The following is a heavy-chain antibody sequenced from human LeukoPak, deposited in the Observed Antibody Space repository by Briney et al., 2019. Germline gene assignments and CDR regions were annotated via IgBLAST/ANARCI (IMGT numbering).Heavy chain of an antibody. CDR1: GFTFSTTW. Sequence: GGSLRLSCAASGFTFSTTWMHWVRQAPGKGLVWVSRINPDGSSTNYADSVKGRFTISRDNSKNTLYLQMNSLRAEDTAVYYCARAQGPRCGDCIPRPLDYWGQGTLVTVSS. V-gene: IGHV3-74*01. J-gene: IGHJ4*02. CDR3: ARAQGPRCGDCIPRPLDY. CDR2: INPDGSST. D-gene: IGHD2-21*02.